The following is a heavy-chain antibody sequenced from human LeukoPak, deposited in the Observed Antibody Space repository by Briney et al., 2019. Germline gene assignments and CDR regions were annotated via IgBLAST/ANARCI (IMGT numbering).Heavy chain of an antibody. Sequence: PGGFLRLSCAASGFTFSTYAMSWVRQAPGKGLEWVSVISGSGGSTYYADSVKGRFTISRDNSKNTLYLQMNSLRAEDTAVYYCATPGRDYDFWSWGFDYWGQGTLVTVSS. CDR3: ATPGRDYDFWSWGFDY. V-gene: IGHV3-23*01. CDR2: ISGSGGST. D-gene: IGHD3-3*01. J-gene: IGHJ4*02. CDR1: GFTFSTYA.